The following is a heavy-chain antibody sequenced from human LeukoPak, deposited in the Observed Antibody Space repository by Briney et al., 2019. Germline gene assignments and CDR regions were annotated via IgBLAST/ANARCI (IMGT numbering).Heavy chain of an antibody. CDR1: GFTFSDYS. CDR2: ITSSSSHI. Sequence: GGSLRLSCAASGFTFSDYSMNWVRQAPGKGLERVASITSSSSHIYYADSVKGRFTISRDNAKNALYLQMNSLRAEDTAIYYCARVMMGATVTTFHYYCMDVWGVGTTVTVSS. V-gene: IGHV3-21*01. CDR3: ARVMMGATVTTFHYYCMDV. J-gene: IGHJ6*03. D-gene: IGHD4-11*01.